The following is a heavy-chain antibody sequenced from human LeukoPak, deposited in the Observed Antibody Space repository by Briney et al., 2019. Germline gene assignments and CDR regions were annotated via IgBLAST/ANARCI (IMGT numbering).Heavy chain of an antibody. V-gene: IGHV4-59*01. CDR1: GGSISSYY. Sequence: SETLSLTCTVSGGSISSYYWSWIRQPPGKGLEWIGYIYYSGSTNYKPSLKSRVTLSVATSKTQFSLKLSSVTAADTAVYYCARGGYYGSGNDFRFDPWGQGTLVTVSS. J-gene: IGHJ5*02. D-gene: IGHD3-10*01. CDR2: IYYSGST. CDR3: ARGGYYGSGNDFRFDP.